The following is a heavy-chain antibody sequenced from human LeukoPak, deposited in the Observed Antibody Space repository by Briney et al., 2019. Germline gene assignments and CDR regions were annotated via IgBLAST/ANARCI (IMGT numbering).Heavy chain of an antibody. Sequence: ASVKVSYKASGYTFTSYDINWVRQATGQGLEWTGWMNPNSGNTGYAQKFQGRVTMTRNTSISTAYMELSSLRSEDTAVYYCARRSGWYYFDYWGQGTLVTVSS. V-gene: IGHV1-8*01. J-gene: IGHJ4*02. CDR3: ARRSGWYYFDY. CDR2: MNPNSGNT. CDR1: GYTFTSYD. D-gene: IGHD6-19*01.